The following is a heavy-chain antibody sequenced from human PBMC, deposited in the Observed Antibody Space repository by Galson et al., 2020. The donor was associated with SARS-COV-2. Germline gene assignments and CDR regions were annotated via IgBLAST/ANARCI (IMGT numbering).Heavy chain of an antibody. J-gene: IGHJ4*02. CDR1: GFTFSSYG. Sequence: GGSLRLSCAASGFTFSSYGMHWVRQAPGKGLEWVAVIWYDGSNKYYADSVKGRFTISRDNSKNTLYLQMNSLRAEDTAVYYCARDRIVGAIDPDYWGQGTLVTVS. CDR2: IWYDGSNK. V-gene: IGHV3-33*01. CDR3: ARDRIVGAIDPDY. D-gene: IGHD1-26*01.